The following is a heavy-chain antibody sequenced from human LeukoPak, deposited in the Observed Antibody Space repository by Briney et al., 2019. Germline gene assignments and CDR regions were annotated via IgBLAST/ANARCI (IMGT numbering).Heavy chain of an antibody. V-gene: IGHV3-74*01. Sequence: GALRLSCAASGITFGNNWMHWVRQGPGKGLVWISRINSDGGGAIYADSVKGRFTVSRDNAKNTLYLQMNSLRAEDTAVYYCARDVPHNWFDTWGQGTLVTVSS. CDR3: ARDVPHNWFDT. J-gene: IGHJ5*02. CDR2: INSDGGGA. CDR1: GITFGNNW.